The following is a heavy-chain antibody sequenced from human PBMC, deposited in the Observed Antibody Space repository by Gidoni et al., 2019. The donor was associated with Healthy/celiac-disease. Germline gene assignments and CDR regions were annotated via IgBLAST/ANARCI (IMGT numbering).Heavy chain of an antibody. V-gene: IGHV4-59*01. Sequence: QVQLQESGPGLVTPSETLSLTCTVTGGSISGYHWSWHRQPPGKGLEWIGYIFYRGSTNYNPSLKSRVTISVDTSKNQFSLKLSSVTAADTAVYYCAGTNLIAAAGTALGWFDPWGQGTLVTVSS. CDR2: IFYRGST. CDR1: GGSISGYH. D-gene: IGHD6-13*01. J-gene: IGHJ5*02. CDR3: AGTNLIAAAGTALGWFDP.